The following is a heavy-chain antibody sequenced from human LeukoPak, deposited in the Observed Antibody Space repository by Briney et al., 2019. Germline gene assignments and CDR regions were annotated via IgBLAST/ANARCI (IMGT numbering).Heavy chain of an antibody. CDR1: GYSFTSYW. Sequence: GESLKISCKGSGYSFTSYWIGWVRQMPGEGLEGMGIIYPGDSDTRYSPSFQGQVTISADKSISTAYLQWSSLKASDTAMYYCAINYYDSSGHYSGAYWGQGTLVTVSS. J-gene: IGHJ4*02. CDR2: IYPGDSDT. CDR3: AINYYDSSGHYSGAY. V-gene: IGHV5-51*01. D-gene: IGHD3-22*01.